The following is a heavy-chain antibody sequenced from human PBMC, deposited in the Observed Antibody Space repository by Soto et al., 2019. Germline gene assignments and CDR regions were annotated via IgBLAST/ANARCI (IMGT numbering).Heavy chain of an antibody. D-gene: IGHD3-9*01. V-gene: IGHV4-59*02. CDR1: GGSVYDFY. CDR3: ARGHGIYVRFDF. Sequence: PSETLSLTCSVSGGSVYDFYWNWLRQSPGKGLEWIGNIYNTGTTNYNPSLRSRATISIDPSKNQFSLHLKSVTAADSAMYFCARGHGIYVRFDFWGQGALVTVSS. J-gene: IGHJ4*02. CDR2: IYNTGTT.